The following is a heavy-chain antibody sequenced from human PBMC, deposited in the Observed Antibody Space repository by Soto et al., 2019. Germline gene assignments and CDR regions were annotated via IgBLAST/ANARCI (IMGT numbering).Heavy chain of an antibody. Sequence: SETLSLTCTVSGGSISSYYWSWIRQPPGKGLEWIGYIYYSGSTNYNPSLKSRVTISVDTSKNQFSLKLSSVTAADTAVYYCARLQQHLFDPWGQGTLVTVSS. V-gene: IGHV4-59*08. CDR2: IYYSGST. CDR3: ARLQQHLFDP. CDR1: GGSISSYY. D-gene: IGHD6-13*01. J-gene: IGHJ5*02.